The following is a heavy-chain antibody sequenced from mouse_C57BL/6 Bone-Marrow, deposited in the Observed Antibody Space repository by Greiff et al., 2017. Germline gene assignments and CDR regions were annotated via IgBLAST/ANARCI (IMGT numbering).Heavy chain of an antibody. CDR2: IDPENGAT. J-gene: IGHJ2*01. Sequence: EVQLQQSGAELVRPGASVKLSCTASGFNIKDDYMHWVKQRPEQGLEWIGWIDPENGATEYASKFQGKATITADTSSNTAYLQLSSLTSEDTAVYYCTTGVWDYWGQGTTLTVSS. V-gene: IGHV14-4*01. CDR1: GFNIKDDY. CDR3: TTGVWDY. D-gene: IGHD2-10*02.